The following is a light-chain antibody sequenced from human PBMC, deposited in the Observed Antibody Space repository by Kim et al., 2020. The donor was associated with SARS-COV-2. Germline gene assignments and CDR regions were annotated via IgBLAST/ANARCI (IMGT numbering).Light chain of an antibody. CDR3: QAWDSSTLYV. J-gene: IGLJ1*01. CDR1: KLGDKY. CDR2: QDS. V-gene: IGLV3-1*01. Sequence: SYELTQPPSVSVSPGQTASITRSGDKLGDKYACWYQQKPGQSPVLVIYQDSKRPSGIPERFSGSNSGNTATLTISGTQAMDEADYYCQAWDSSTLYVFGTGTKVTVL.